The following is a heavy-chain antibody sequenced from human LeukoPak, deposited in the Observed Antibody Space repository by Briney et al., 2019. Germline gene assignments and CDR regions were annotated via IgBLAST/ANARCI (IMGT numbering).Heavy chain of an antibody. D-gene: IGHD6-13*01. CDR2: IKQDGSEK. CDR1: GFTVSSNY. V-gene: IGHV3-7*01. CDR3: ARDLVRSSWYNGGEHY. J-gene: IGHJ4*02. Sequence: PGGSLRLSCAASGFTVSSNYMSWVRQAPGKGLEWVANIKQDGSEKYYVDSVKGRFTISRDNAKNSLYLQMNSLRAEDTAVYYCARDLVRSSWYNGGEHYWGQGTLVTVSS.